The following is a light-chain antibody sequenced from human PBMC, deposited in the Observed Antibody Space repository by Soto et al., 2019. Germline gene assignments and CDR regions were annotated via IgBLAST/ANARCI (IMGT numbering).Light chain of an antibody. CDR2: GAS. J-gene: IGKJ1*01. Sequence: EIVMTQSPATLSVSPGERATLSCGASQSVRSYLAWYQQKPGQAPRLLIHGASTRAPGIPARFSGSGSGTDFTLTISSLQSEDFAVYYCQQYHSSPRTFGQGTKVEIK. CDR1: QSVRSY. V-gene: IGKV3-15*01. CDR3: QQYHSSPRT.